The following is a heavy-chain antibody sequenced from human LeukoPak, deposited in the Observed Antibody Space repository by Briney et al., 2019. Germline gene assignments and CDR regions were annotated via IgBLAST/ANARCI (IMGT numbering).Heavy chain of an antibody. CDR2: ISGSGAST. D-gene: IGHD4-23*01. Sequence: YPGGSLRLSCAASGVTFSSYAMSWVRQAPGKGLEWVSVISGSGASTYYADSVKGRFTISRDNSKNTLYLQMNSLRAEDTAVYYCARGGSYGGYHSYWGQGTLVTVSS. CDR3: ARGGSYGGYHSY. J-gene: IGHJ4*02. V-gene: IGHV3-23*01. CDR1: GVTFSSYA.